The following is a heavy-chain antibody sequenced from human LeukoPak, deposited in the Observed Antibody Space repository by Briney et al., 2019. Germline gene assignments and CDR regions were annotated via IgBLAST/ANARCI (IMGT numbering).Heavy chain of an antibody. CDR3: ARGALTYWFGELLSFDY. D-gene: IGHD3-10*01. CDR2: IYYSGTT. J-gene: IGHJ4*02. Sequence: PSETLSLTCTVSGGSIRSGSYYWTWIRQPPGKGLEWIGYIYYSGTTYYNPSLKNRITISRDTSKNQFSLNLNSVTAADTAVYYCARGALTYWFGELLSFDYWGQGTLVTVSS. CDR1: GGSIRSGSYY. V-gene: IGHV4-30-2*01.